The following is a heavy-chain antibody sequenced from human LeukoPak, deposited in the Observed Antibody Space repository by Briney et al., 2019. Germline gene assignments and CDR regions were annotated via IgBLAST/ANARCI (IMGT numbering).Heavy chain of an antibody. CDR1: GFTFSTYS. J-gene: IGHJ3*02. CDR2: ISSNSNYI. D-gene: IGHD3-16*01. Sequence: GGSLRLSCAASGFTFSTYSMNWVRQAPGKGLEWVSSISSNSNYIYYADSLKGRFTISRDNAKNSLYLQMNSLRAEDTAVYYCARDGGLGGGDAFDIWGQGTMVTVSS. V-gene: IGHV3-21*04. CDR3: ARDGGLGGGDAFDI.